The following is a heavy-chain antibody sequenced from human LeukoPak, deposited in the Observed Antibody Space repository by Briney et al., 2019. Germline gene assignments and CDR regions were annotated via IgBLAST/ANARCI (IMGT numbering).Heavy chain of an antibody. CDR1: GITFTSLA. D-gene: IGHD6-13*01. J-gene: IGHJ4*02. Sequence: PGGSMRLSSAASGITFTSLAVSWDRQAPGKGLGWVSAASGSGARTYYADSVKGRFTISRDNSKNTLYLQMNSLRAEDTAVYYCASRGIAAAGTWHDYWGQGTLVTVSS. CDR2: ASGSGART. CDR3: ASRGIAAAGTWHDY. V-gene: IGHV3-23*01.